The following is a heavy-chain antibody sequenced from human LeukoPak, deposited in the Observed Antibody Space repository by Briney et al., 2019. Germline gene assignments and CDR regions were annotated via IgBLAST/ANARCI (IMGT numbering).Heavy chain of an antibody. Sequence: KPSETLSLTCTVSGGSISSYHWSWIRQPPGKGLEWIGYIYNSESTIYSPSLKSRVTISVDTSKNQFSLKLSSVTAADTAVYYCARHMGQWLVRGDYDYWGQGTLVTVSS. J-gene: IGHJ4*02. V-gene: IGHV4-59*08. CDR2: IYNSEST. D-gene: IGHD6-19*01. CDR3: ARHMGQWLVRGDYDY. CDR1: GGSISSYH.